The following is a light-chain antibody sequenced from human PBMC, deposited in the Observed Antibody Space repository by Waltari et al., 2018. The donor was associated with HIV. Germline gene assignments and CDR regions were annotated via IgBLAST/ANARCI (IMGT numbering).Light chain of an antibody. V-gene: IGLV6-57*03. CDR1: SGSIATKN. Sequence: FLLAQPHSVSESPGKTVTISCTQSSGSIATKNAQWYTQRPGSAPTTVIFENDQRPSGVPARFSGSIDRSSNSASLIISGLQTEDEADYYCQSYDITNSNWVFGGGTKLTVL. CDR2: END. CDR3: QSYDITNSNWV. J-gene: IGLJ3*02.